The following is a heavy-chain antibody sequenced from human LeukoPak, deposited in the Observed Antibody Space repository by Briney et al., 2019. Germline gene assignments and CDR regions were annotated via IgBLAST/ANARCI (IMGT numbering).Heavy chain of an antibody. CDR2: ISSSSTI. V-gene: IGHV3-48*01. CDR3: ARDSPPDY. D-gene: IGHD1-14*01. J-gene: IGHJ4*02. CDR1: GFTFSRNS. Sequence: PGGSLRLSCAASGFTFSRNSMNWVRQAPGKGLEWVSYISSSSTIYYADSVKGRFTISRDNAKNSLYLQMNSLRAEDTAIYYCARDSPPDYWGQGTLVTVSS.